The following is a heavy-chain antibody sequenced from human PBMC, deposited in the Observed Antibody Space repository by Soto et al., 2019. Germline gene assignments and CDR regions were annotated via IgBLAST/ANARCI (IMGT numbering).Heavy chain of an antibody. D-gene: IGHD3-16*01. V-gene: IGHV1-69*08. CDR1: GGTFSSYT. J-gene: IGHJ2*01. CDR3: AREGGGRTARSYWYFDL. CDR2: IIPILGIA. Sequence: QVQLVQSGAEVKKPGSSVKVSCKASGGTFSSYTISWVRQAPGQGLEWMGRIIPILGIANYAQKFQGRVTITADKSTSTAYMELSSLISEDTAVYYCAREGGGRTARSYWYFDLWGRGTLVTVSS.